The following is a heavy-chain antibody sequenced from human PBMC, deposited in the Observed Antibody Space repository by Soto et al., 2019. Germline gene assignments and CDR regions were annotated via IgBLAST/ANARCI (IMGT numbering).Heavy chain of an antibody. CDR1: GGSISSDY. V-gene: IGHV4-59*01. CDR3: ARYFDWIYGMDV. J-gene: IGHJ6*02. CDR2: IDYSGST. Sequence: SETLSLTCTVSGGSISSDYWSWIRQPPGKGLEWIGYIDYSGSTNYNPSLKSRGAISVDTSYNQFSLMLSSVTAADTAVYYCARYFDWIYGMDVWGQGTTVTVSS. D-gene: IGHD3-9*01.